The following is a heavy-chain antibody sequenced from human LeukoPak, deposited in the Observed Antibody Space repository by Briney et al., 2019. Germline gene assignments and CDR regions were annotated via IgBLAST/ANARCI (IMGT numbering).Heavy chain of an antibody. Sequence: SETLSLTCAVSGGSISSGGYSWSWIRQPPGKGLEWIGYIYHSGSTYYNPSLKSRVTISVDRPKNQFSLKLSSVTAADTAVYYCAREKNSGGLFDYWGQGTLVTVSS. CDR3: AREKNSGGLFDY. J-gene: IGHJ4*02. CDR1: GGSISSGGYS. CDR2: IYHSGST. D-gene: IGHD3-10*01. V-gene: IGHV4-30-2*01.